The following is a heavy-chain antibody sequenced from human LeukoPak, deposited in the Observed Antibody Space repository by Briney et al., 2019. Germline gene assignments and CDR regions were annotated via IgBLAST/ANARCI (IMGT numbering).Heavy chain of an antibody. Sequence: GRSLRLSCAASGFTFSNYGMHWVRQAPGKGLGWVSVISYDKSDKYYADSVKGRFTISRDNSKNTLYLQMDSLRAEDTAVYYCAKEDYYGSGSYYPYWGQGTLVTVSS. D-gene: IGHD3-10*01. J-gene: IGHJ4*02. CDR2: ISYDKSDK. CDR1: GFTFSNYG. CDR3: AKEDYYGSGSYYPY. V-gene: IGHV3-30*18.